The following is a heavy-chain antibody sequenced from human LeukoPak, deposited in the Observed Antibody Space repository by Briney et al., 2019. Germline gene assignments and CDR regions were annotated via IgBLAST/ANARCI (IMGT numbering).Heavy chain of an antibody. CDR3: ARDSPITIFGVVLDY. D-gene: IGHD3-3*01. CDR1: GGTFSSYA. V-gene: IGHV1-69*04. Sequence: SVKVSCKASGGTFSSYAISWVRQAPGQGLEWMGRIIPILGIANYAQKFQGRVTITADKSTSTAYMELSSLRSEDTAVYYCARDSPITIFGVVLDYWGQGTLVTVSS. CDR2: IIPILGIA. J-gene: IGHJ4*02.